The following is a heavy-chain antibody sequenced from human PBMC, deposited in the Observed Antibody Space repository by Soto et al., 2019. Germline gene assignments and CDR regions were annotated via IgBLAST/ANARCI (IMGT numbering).Heavy chain of an antibody. Sequence: PGGSLRLSCAASGFTFSSYEMHWVRQAPGKGLEWVAVISYDGSSKYYADSVKGRFTISRDNSKNTLYLQMNSLRAEGTAVYYCAKDRGGQHFGLDVWGQGTTVTVSS. D-gene: IGHD3-3*02. CDR3: AKDRGGQHFGLDV. CDR1: GFTFSSYE. J-gene: IGHJ6*02. V-gene: IGHV3-30*18. CDR2: ISYDGSSK.